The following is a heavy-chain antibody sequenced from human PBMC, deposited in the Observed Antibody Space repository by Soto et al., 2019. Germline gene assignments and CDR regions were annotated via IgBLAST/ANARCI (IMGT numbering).Heavy chain of an antibody. V-gene: IGHV3-13*01. CDR3: ARVGWLIHGGAFDI. Sequence: XGSLRLSCSASGFTFSSYDMHWVRQATGKGLEWVSAIGTAGDTYYPGSVKGRFTISRENAKNSLYLQMNSLRAGDTAVYYCARVGWLIHGGAFDIWGQGTMVTVS. J-gene: IGHJ3*02. CDR2: IGTAGDT. D-gene: IGHD5-12*01. CDR1: GFTFSSYD.